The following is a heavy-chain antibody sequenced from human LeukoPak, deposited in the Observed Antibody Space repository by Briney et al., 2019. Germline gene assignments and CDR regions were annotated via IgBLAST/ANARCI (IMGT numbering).Heavy chain of an antibody. V-gene: IGHV4-59*01. Sequence: PSGTLSLTCTVFGGSMSSYYWSWVRQPPGKGLDWIWYIYYRVSPNYNPSLNSRVTISLDTSKNQFSLKLSPVPAAVTAVYYCASLSRVYFDYWGQGTLVTVSS. CDR1: GGSMSSYY. CDR2: IYYRVSP. J-gene: IGHJ4*02. CDR3: ASLSRVYFDY.